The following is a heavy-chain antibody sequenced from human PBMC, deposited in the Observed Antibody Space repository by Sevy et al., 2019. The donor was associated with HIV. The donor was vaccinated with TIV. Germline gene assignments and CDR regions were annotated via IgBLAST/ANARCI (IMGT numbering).Heavy chain of an antibody. CDR1: GFTFSSYD. V-gene: IGHV3-13*01. J-gene: IGHJ6*02. CDR3: ARVRRKSGYGSYYYYGMDV. CDR2: IGTAGDT. Sequence: GGSLRLSCAASGFTFSSYDMHWVRQATGKGLEWVSAIGTAGDTYYPGSVKGRFTISRENAKNSLYLQMNSLRAGDTAVYYCARVRRKSGYGSYYYYGMDVWGQGTTVTVSS. D-gene: IGHD5-12*01.